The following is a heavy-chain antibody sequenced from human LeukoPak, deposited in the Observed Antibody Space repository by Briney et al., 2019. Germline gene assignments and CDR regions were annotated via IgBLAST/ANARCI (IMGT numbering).Heavy chain of an antibody. Sequence: NPSETLSLTCTVSGGSISNHYWSWIRQPPGKGLEWIGYIYYSGSTNYKSSLKSRVTISVDTSKNQFSLKLSSVTAADTAVYYCARHWNPYGSGSRNAFDIWGQGTMVTVSS. D-gene: IGHD3-10*01. J-gene: IGHJ3*02. CDR1: GGSISNHY. CDR2: IYYSGST. CDR3: ARHWNPYGSGSRNAFDI. V-gene: IGHV4-59*11.